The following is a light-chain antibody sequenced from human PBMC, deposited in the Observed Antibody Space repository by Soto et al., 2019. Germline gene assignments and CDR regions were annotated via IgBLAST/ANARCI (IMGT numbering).Light chain of an antibody. CDR2: AAS. CDR3: QQIYVTPLT. J-gene: IGKJ4*01. CDR1: PNVGKY. V-gene: IGKV1-39*01. Sequence: DVQMTQSPSSLSASIGDRVTITCRASPNVGKYLNWYQQKPGKAPNVLIHAASTLRSGVPLRFSGSGYGTEFTLTISSLQPEDSGTYYCQQIYVTPLTFGGGTRLEV.